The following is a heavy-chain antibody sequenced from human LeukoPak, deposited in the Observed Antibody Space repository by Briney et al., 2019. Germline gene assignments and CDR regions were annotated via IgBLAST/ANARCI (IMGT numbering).Heavy chain of an antibody. CDR1: GDSVSSNSAA. Sequence: SQTLSLTCAISGDSVSSNSAAWDWIRQSPSTGLEWLGRTYYRSKWYNDYAVSVKSRITINPDTSKNQFSLQLNSVTPEDTAVYYCARGIAARPDYYYYYMDVWGKGTTVTVSS. V-gene: IGHV6-1*01. CDR3: ARGIAARPDYYYYYMDV. CDR2: TYYRSKWYN. D-gene: IGHD6-6*01. J-gene: IGHJ6*03.